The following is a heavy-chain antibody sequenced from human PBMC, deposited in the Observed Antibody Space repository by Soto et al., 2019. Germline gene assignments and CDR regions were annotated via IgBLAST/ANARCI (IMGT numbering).Heavy chain of an antibody. V-gene: IGHV4-34*01. J-gene: IGHJ4*02. D-gene: IGHD3-16*01. CDR2: INDSGST. CDR3: QGGDF. Sequence: QLQLQQWGAGLLKPSETLSLTCAVSGGSFRGYFWSWLRQSPDKGLEWIGEINDSGSTYYNPSFKRRLTISVDTSNSQISLRLTAVTAADSAVYYCQGGDFWGQGPRVTVSS. CDR1: GGSFRGYF.